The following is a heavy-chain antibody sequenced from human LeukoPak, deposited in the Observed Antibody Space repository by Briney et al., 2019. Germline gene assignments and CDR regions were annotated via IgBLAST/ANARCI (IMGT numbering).Heavy chain of an antibody. CDR1: GFTFSDHS. D-gene: IGHD3-3*01. CDR2: ISSSGSTI. CDR3: AKDQFGRSLNYYMDV. V-gene: IGHV3-11*04. J-gene: IGHJ6*03. Sequence: PGGSLRLSCAASGFTFSDHSMSWIRQAPGKGLEWVSYISSSGSTIYYADSVKGRFTISRDNAKNSLYLQMNSLRAEDTAVYYCAKDQFGRSLNYYMDVWGKGTTVTVSS.